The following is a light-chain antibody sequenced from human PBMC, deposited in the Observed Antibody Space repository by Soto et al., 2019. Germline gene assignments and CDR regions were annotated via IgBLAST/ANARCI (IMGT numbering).Light chain of an antibody. V-gene: IGKV3-20*01. Sequence: EIVWTQSPGALSLSPGERATLSCRASQSVSSSYLAWYQQKPGQAPRLLIYGASSRATGIPDRFSGSGSGTDFTLTISRLEPEDFAVYYCQQYGSSPPSTFGGGTKVEIK. CDR1: QSVSSSY. CDR3: QQYGSSPPST. J-gene: IGKJ4*01. CDR2: GAS.